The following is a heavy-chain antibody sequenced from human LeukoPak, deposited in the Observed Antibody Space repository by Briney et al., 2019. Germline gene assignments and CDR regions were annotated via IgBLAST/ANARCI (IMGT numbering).Heavy chain of an antibody. CDR1: GFTFSSNY. Sequence: GGSLRLSCAASGFTFSSNYMSWVRQAPGKGLEWVSVIYSGGSTYYADSVKGRFTISRDNSKNTLYLQMNSLRAEDTAVYYCAREMTTDYYYYGMDVWGQGTTVTVS. V-gene: IGHV3-53*01. CDR3: AREMTTDYYYYGMDV. CDR2: IYSGGST. D-gene: IGHD4-11*01. J-gene: IGHJ6*02.